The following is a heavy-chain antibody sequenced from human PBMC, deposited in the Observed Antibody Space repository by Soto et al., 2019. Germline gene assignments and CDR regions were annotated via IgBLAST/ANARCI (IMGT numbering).Heavy chain of an antibody. CDR2: NYYSGIT. Sequence: QVQLQESGPGLVKPSQTLSLTCTVSGGSISSGGYYWTWIRNHPGKGLEWIGYNYYSGITYYNPSLQSRVTISLDTSKNQFSLKLSSVTAADTAVYYCARGSSIAGLYYGMDVWGQGTTVTASS. J-gene: IGHJ6*02. V-gene: IGHV4-31*03. D-gene: IGHD6-6*01. CDR1: GGSISSGGYY. CDR3: ARGSSIAGLYYGMDV.